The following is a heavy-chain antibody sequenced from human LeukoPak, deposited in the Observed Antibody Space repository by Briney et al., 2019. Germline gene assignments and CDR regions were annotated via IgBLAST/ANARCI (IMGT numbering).Heavy chain of an antibody. D-gene: IGHD3-10*01. CDR2: FDPEDGEI. V-gene: IGHV1-24*01. Sequence: ASVKVSCKVSGFTLTELSMHWVRQAPGKGLEWMGGFDPEDGEIIYAQNFQDRVTMTEDTSADTAYMGLSSLGSDDTAVYYCATMLRGIVVPRFDDWGQGTLLTVSS. J-gene: IGHJ4*02. CDR1: GFTLTELS. CDR3: ATMLRGIVVPRFDD.